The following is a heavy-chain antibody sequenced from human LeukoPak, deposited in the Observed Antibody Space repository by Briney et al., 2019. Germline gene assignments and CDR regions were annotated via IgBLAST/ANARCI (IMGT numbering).Heavy chain of an antibody. V-gene: IGHV1-18*01. CDR2: ISTKDGDI. CDR1: GHTFNKYG. J-gene: IGHJ5*02. Sequence: VASVKVSCKASGHTFNKYGVSWVRQAPGQGLEWIGWISTKDGDIRYAQKLQGRVTMTADASTSTVYMELRSLRSDDTAVYYCARDWYCDGGTCYDCFDPWGQGTVLTVSS. CDR3: ARDWYCDGGTCYDCFDP. D-gene: IGHD2-15*01.